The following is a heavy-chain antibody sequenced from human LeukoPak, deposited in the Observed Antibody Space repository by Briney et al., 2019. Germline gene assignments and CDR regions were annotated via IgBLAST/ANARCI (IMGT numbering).Heavy chain of an antibody. J-gene: IGHJ4*02. CDR1: GHGLTELS. D-gene: IGHD3-10*01. CDR2: FDPERGEP. CDR3: ATLADGGSSFDY. Sequence: ASVKVSCKVSGHGLTELSMHWVRQAPGKGLEWMGGFDPERGEPIYAQKFQGRVTMTEDTSTDTAYMELSSLRSEDTAVYYCATLADGGSSFDYWGQGTLVTVSS. V-gene: IGHV1-24*01.